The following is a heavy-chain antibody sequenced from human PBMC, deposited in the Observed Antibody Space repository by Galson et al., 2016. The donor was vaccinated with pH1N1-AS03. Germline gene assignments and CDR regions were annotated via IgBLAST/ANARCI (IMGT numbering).Heavy chain of an antibody. D-gene: IGHD6-13*01. CDR2: INPNSGGT. Sequence: SCKASGYTFTGYYIHWVRQAPGQGLEWMGWINPNSGGTNSAQKFQGRVTMTRDTSISTAYMDLSRLRSDDTAVYYCGRGSDSSNWYYYGMDVWGQGTTVTVSS. J-gene: IGHJ6*02. CDR3: GRGSDSSNWYYYGMDV. CDR1: GYTFTGYY. V-gene: IGHV1-2*02.